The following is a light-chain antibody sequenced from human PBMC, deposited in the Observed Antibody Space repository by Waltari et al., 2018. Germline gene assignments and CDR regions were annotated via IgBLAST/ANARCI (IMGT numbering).Light chain of an antibody. Sequence: QSVLTQPPSASGIPGQRVTISCSGSSSNIESNAVNWYQQLPGTAPKLLIYNDHQRPSGVPDRFSGSKSGTSASLAISGLQSEVEADYYCASWDDSLNGVIFGGGTKLTVL. CDR2: NDH. V-gene: IGLV1-44*01. CDR1: SSNIESNA. J-gene: IGLJ2*01. CDR3: ASWDDSLNGVI.